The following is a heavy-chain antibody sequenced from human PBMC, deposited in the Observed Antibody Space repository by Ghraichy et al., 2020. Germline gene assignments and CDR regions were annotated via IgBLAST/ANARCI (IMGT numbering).Heavy chain of an antibody. CDR1: GYTFTSYG. CDR2: ISAYNGNT. J-gene: IGHJ6*02. V-gene: IGHV1-18*01. CDR3: ARDPTTVWTSYYYGMDV. D-gene: IGHD4-17*01. Sequence: ASVKVSCKASGYTFTSYGISWVRQAPGQGLEWMGWISAYNGNTNYAQKLQGRVTMTTDTSTSTAYMELRSLRSDDTAVYYCARDPTTVWTSYYYGMDVWGQGTTVTVSS.